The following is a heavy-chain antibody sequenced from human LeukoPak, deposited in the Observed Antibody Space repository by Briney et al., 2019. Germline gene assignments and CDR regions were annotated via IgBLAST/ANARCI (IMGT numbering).Heavy chain of an antibody. J-gene: IGHJ3*02. CDR3: VRHLSAGRPAFDI. CDR2: IYYSGST. CDR1: GGSINSYY. D-gene: IGHD2-15*01. Sequence: SETLSLTCTVSGGSINSYYWSWIRQPPEKGLEWIGYIYYSGSTNYNPSLKSRVTISVDTSNNKFSLKLTSLTAADTAVYYCVRHLSAGRPAFDIWGQGTMVTVSS. V-gene: IGHV4-59*08.